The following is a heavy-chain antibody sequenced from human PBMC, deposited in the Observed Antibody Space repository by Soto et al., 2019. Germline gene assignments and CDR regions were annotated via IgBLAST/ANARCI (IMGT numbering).Heavy chain of an antibody. D-gene: IGHD2-2*01. CDR2: ITRSGDTM. J-gene: IGHJ1*01. CDR1: GFTFSDYY. V-gene: IGHV3-11*04. Sequence: QVQLVESGGGLVKTGGSLTLSCAASGFTFSDYYMSWVRQTPEKGLECISYITRSGDTMYYADSVKGRFTISRDNARNSLFLQMISLRVEDPGVYYCARGHQYFHPWGQGALVTVS. CDR3: ARGHQYFHP.